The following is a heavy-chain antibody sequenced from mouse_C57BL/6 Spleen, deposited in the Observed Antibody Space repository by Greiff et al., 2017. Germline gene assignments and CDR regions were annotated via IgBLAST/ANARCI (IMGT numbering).Heavy chain of an antibody. CDR2: IDPANGNT. J-gene: IGHJ4*01. Sequence: VQLQQSVAELVRPGASVKLSCTASGFNIKNTDMHWVKQRPEQGLEWIGRIDPANGNTKYAPKFQCKATITADTSSNTAYLQLSSLTSEDTAIYYCARNWDVAMDYWGQGTSVTVSS. D-gene: IGHD4-1*01. V-gene: IGHV14-3*01. CDR3: ARNWDVAMDY. CDR1: GFNIKNTD.